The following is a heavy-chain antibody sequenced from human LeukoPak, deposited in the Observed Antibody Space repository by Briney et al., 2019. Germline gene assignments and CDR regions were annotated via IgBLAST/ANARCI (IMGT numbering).Heavy chain of an antibody. CDR1: GGSISSSSYY. CDR3: ASTLSDDSSGYYYGT. CDR2: IYYSGST. V-gene: IGHV4-39*07. D-gene: IGHD3-22*01. Sequence: SETLSLTCTVSGGSISSSSYYWGWIRQPPGKGLEWIGSIYYSGSTYYNPSLKSRVTISVDRSKNQFSLKLSSVTAADTAVYYCASTLSDDSSGYYYGTWGQGTLVTVSS. J-gene: IGHJ5*02.